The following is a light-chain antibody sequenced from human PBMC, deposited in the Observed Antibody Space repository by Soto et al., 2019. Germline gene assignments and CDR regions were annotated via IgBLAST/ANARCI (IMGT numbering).Light chain of an antibody. CDR2: DAC. CDR3: QQGSNWIT. V-gene: IGKV3-11*01. Sequence: EIVLTQSPATLSLSPGERATLSCRASQSVSSYLAWYQQKPGQAPRLLIYDACNRATGIPARFSGSGSGTNFTLTISSLENEDFEVYYCQQGSNWITFGQGTRLEIK. CDR1: QSVSSY. J-gene: IGKJ5*01.